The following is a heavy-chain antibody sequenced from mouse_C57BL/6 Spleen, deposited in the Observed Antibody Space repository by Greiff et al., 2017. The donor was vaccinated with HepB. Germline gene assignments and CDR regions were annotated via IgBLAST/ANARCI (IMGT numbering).Heavy chain of an antibody. CDR2: IRNKANGYTT. Sequence: EVKLVESGGGLVQPGGSLSLSCAASGFTFTDYYMSWVRQPPGKALEWLGFIRNKANGYTTEYSAAVKGRFTISRDNSQSILYLQMNALRAEDSATYYCARVTTSRAMDDWGQGTSVTVSS. V-gene: IGHV7-3*01. CDR1: GFTFTDYY. D-gene: IGHD2-12*01. J-gene: IGHJ4*01. CDR3: ARVTTSRAMDD.